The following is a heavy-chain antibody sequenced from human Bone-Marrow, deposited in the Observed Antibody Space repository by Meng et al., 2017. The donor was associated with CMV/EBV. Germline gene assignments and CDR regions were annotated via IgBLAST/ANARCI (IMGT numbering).Heavy chain of an antibody. D-gene: IGHD1-26*01. CDR1: GFTFSSYA. Sequence: GGSLRLSCAASGFTFSSYAMHWVRQAPGKGLEWVANIKQDGSEKYYVDSVKGRFTISRDNAKNSLYLQMNSLRGEDTAVYYCGTERPAGATALDHWGQGTLVTVSS. CDR3: GTERPAGATALDH. J-gene: IGHJ5*02. V-gene: IGHV3-7*01. CDR2: IKQDGSEK.